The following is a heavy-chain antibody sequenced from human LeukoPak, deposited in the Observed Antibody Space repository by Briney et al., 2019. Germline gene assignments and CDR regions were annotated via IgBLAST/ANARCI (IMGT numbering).Heavy chain of an antibody. D-gene: IGHD6-13*01. Sequence: SETLSLTCTVSGGSISSYYWSWIRQPAGKGLEWIGHIYTTGSTNYNPSLKSRLTMSVDTSKNQFSLKLSSVTAADTAVYYCARDPAAAGLFDYWGQGSLVTVSS. CDR3: ARDPAAAGLFDY. CDR1: GGSISSYY. CDR2: IYTTGST. J-gene: IGHJ4*02. V-gene: IGHV4-4*07.